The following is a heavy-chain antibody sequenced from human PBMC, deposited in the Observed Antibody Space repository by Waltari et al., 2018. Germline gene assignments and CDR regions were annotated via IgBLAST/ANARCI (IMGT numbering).Heavy chain of an antibody. J-gene: IGHJ4*02. V-gene: IGHV4-59*01. CDR1: GGSISSYY. CDR2: IYYSGST. Sequence: QVQLQESGPGLVKPSETLSLTCTVSGGSISSYYWSWIRQPQGKGLEWIGYIYYSGSTNYTPSIKSRVTIAVDTSKNQFSLKLSSVTAADTAVYYCARAPYSSGWYYFDYWGQGTLVTVSS. D-gene: IGHD6-19*01. CDR3: ARAPYSSGWYYFDY.